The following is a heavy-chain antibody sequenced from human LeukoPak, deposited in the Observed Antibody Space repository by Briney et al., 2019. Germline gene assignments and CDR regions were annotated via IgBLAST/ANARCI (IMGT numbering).Heavy chain of an antibody. J-gene: IGHJ3*02. CDR3: ARGRGWGTFDI. D-gene: IGHD3-10*01. CDR2: IGTAGDT. V-gene: IGHV3-13*04. CDR1: GFTFSSYD. Sequence: PGGSLRLSCAASGFTFSSYDMHWVRQGTGQGLEWVSAIGTAGDTYYPGSEKGRFTTSRENAKNSLYLQMNSLRVGDTAVYYCARGRGWGTFDIWGQGTMVTVSS.